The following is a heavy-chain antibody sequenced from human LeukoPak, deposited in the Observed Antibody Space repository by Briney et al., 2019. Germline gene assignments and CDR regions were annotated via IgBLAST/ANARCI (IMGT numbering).Heavy chain of an antibody. J-gene: IGHJ4*02. Sequence: GESLKISSKGSGYIFTNNWIAWLRQMPGKGLEGMGIIYPGDSDTRYSPSFQGQVTISADKSISTAYLQWSSLKASDTAMYYCARRSGNFQADYNFDYWGQGTLVTVSS. CDR3: ARRSGNFQADYNFDY. CDR2: IYPGDSDT. V-gene: IGHV5-51*01. D-gene: IGHD1-26*01. CDR1: GYIFTNNW.